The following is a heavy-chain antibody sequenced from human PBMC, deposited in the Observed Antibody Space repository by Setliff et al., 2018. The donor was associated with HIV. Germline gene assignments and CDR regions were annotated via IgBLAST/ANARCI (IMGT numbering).Heavy chain of an antibody. V-gene: IGHV4-34*01. CDR3: ARGDYYSYYMDV. CDR2: INQSGNT. CDR1: GGSLSGYY. Sequence: SETLSLTCAVYGGSLSGYYWSWVRQSPGRGLEWIGEINQSGNTNFNPSLKSRLIISVDTSKSQFSLKLSSVTAADTAVYYCARGDYYSYYMDVWGKGTTVTV. J-gene: IGHJ6*03.